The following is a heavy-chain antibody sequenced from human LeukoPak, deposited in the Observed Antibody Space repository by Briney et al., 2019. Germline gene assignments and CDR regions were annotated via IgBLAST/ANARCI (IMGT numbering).Heavy chain of an antibody. V-gene: IGHV3-33*01. CDR3: ARRDYYDSSGYSPLFDY. J-gene: IGHJ4*02. CDR1: GFTFRSYG. CDR2: IWHDGSKK. Sequence: QAGGCLRLSCAASGFTFRSYGMHWVRQAPGKGLEWVAVIWHDGSKKDYGDSVKGRFTISRDNSKNTLYLQMNNLRAEDTAVYYCARRDYYDSSGYSPLFDYWGQGTLVTVSS. D-gene: IGHD3-22*01.